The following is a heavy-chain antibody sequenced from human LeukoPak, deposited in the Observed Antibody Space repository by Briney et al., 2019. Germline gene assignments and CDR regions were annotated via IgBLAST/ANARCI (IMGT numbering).Heavy chain of an antibody. CDR3: AKGGYDYVEIGYFDY. CDR2: IIGSSGST. V-gene: IGHV3-23*01. Sequence: AGSLRLSCAASGFTFSNYAMSWVRQAPGKGLEWGSVIIGSSGSTFYADSVKGRFTISRDNSKNTLYLQMNSLRAEDTAVYYCAKGGYDYVEIGYFDYWGQGTLVTVSS. J-gene: IGHJ4*02. D-gene: IGHD5-12*01. CDR1: GFTFSNYA.